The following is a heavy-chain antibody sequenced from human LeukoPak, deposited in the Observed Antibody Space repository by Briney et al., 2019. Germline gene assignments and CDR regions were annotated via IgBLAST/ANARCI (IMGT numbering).Heavy chain of an antibody. CDR1: GFTFSSYA. V-gene: IGHV3-30-3*01. Sequence: GGSLRLSCAASGFTFSSYAMHWVRQAPGKGLEWVAVISYDGSNKYYADSVKGRFTISRDNSKNTLYPQMNSLRAEDTAVYYCASELWEYYYYYGMDVWGQGTTVTVSS. CDR3: ASELWEYYYYYGMDV. CDR2: ISYDGSNK. D-gene: IGHD5-18*01. J-gene: IGHJ6*02.